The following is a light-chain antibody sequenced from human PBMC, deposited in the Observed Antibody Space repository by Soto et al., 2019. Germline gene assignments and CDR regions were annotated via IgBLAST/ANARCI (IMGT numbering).Light chain of an antibody. CDR3: QTWVTGIRV. Sequence: QLVLTQSPSASASLGASVKLTCTLSSGHSSYAIAWHQQQPEKGPRYLMKVNSDGSHSKGDGIPDRFSGSSSGAERYLIISRLQSEDEADYYCQTWVTGIRVFGGGTKLTVL. J-gene: IGLJ3*02. CDR2: VNSDGSH. V-gene: IGLV4-69*01. CDR1: SGHSSYA.